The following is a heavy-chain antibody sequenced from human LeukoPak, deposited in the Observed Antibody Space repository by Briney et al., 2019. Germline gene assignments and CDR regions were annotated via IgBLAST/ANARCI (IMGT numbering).Heavy chain of an antibody. CDR1: GGSISSSSYY. CDR2: INHSGST. CDR3: ARGLGRVTTVIRGFDP. V-gene: IGHV4-39*07. J-gene: IGHJ5*02. D-gene: IGHD4-17*01. Sequence: PSETLSLTCTVSGGSISSSSYYWSWIRQPPGKGLEWIGEINHSGSTNYNPSLKSRVTISVDTSKNQFSLKLSSVTAADTAVYYCARGLGRVTTVIRGFDPWGQGTLVTVSS.